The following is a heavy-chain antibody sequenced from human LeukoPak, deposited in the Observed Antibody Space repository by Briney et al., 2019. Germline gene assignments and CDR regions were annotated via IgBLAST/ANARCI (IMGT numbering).Heavy chain of an antibody. CDR3: ARDLGLWFGSIGGAFDI. CDR2: IRSSGSTI. Sequence: GGSLRLSCAASGFTFSSYEMNWVRQAPGKGLEWVSYIRSSGSTIYYADSVKGRFTISRDNAKNSLYLQMNSLRAEDTAVYYRARDLGLWFGSIGGAFDIWGQGTMVTVSS. V-gene: IGHV3-48*03. D-gene: IGHD3-10*01. J-gene: IGHJ3*02. CDR1: GFTFSSYE.